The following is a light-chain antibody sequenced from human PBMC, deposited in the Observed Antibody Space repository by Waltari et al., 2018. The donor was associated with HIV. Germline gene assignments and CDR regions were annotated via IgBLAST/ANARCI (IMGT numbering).Light chain of an antibody. CDR1: QTLRSY. Sequence: EIVLTQSPATLSLSPGKKATLSCRASQTLRSYLAWYQQKPGQPPRLLIYDASNRATGVPARFSGSGSGTDFTLTISSLEPEDFAVYYCQQRGNWPPAATFGGGTRVEIK. J-gene: IGKJ4*01. V-gene: IGKV3-11*01. CDR3: QQRGNWPPAAT. CDR2: DAS.